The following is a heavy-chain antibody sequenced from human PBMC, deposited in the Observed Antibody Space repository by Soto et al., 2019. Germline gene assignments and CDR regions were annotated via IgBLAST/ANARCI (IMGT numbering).Heavy chain of an antibody. Sequence: GGSLRLSCAASGFTFENFVMSWVRQAPGKGLEWISSISGSGLNKYYADSVKGRFTISRDNSKNTVYLELSNLRAEDTAVYHCAAGANSDWYTYWGQGTLVTVSS. V-gene: IGHV3-23*01. CDR2: ISGSGLNK. J-gene: IGHJ4*02. CDR3: AAGANSDWYTY. CDR1: GFTFENFV. D-gene: IGHD3-9*01.